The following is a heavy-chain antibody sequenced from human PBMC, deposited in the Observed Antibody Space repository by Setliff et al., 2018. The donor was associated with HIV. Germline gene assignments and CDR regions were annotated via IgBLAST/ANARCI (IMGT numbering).Heavy chain of an antibody. CDR2: VQTSGSS. V-gene: IGHV4-4*08. CDR1: GGSISDFY. D-gene: IGHD2-2*02. CDR3: ARLRPPDTQTAYYYYMDV. J-gene: IGHJ6*03. Sequence: NPSETLSLTCDVSGGSISDFYLSWDRQSPRWGLEWIGYVQTSGSSNYNLSLKSRVTISLDTSKNQFALKLSSVAAADTAMYYGARLRPPDTQTAYYYYMDVWGKGTSVTVSS.